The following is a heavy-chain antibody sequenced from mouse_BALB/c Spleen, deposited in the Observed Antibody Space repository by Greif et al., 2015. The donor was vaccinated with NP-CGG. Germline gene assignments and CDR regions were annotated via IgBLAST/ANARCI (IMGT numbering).Heavy chain of an antibody. CDR1: GYTLTSYW. CDR3: TRSYYYGSSYYAMDY. V-gene: IGHV1S22*01. J-gene: IGHJ4*01. Sequence: LQQSGSERVRPGASVKLSCKASGYTLTSYWMHWVKQRHGQGLEWMGNIYPGSGSTNYDEKFKSKGTLTVDTSSSTAYMHLSSLTSEDSAVYYCTRSYYYGSSYYAMDYWGQGTSVTVSS. D-gene: IGHD1-1*01. CDR2: IYPGSGST.